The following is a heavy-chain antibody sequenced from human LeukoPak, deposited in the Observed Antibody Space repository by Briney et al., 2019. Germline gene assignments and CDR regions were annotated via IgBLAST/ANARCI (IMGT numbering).Heavy chain of an antibody. CDR3: AREAIRLPGDYYYGMDV. J-gene: IGHJ6*02. D-gene: IGHD5-12*01. CDR1: GYTFTSYY. CDR2: INPSGGST. V-gene: IGHV1-46*01. Sequence: ASVKVSCKASGYTFTSYYMHWVRQAPGQGLEWMGIINPSGGSTSYAQKFQGRVTMTRDTSTSTVYMELSSLRSEDTAVYYCAREAIRLPGDYYYGMDVWGQGTTVTVSS.